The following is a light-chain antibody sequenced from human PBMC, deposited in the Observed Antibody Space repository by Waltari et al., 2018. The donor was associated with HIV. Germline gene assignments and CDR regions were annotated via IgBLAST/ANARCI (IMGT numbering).Light chain of an antibody. Sequence: QSVLTQPPSVSAAPGQEVTMSCSGGTSNIANNYVSWYQQLPGTAPKVLIYKNNTRPSGIPDRSSGSKSGTSATLGIPGLQTGDEADYYCGTWDSSLSAVVFGGGTKLTV. V-gene: IGLV1-51*02. CDR3: GTWDSSLSAVV. CDR1: TSNIANNY. J-gene: IGLJ2*01. CDR2: KNN.